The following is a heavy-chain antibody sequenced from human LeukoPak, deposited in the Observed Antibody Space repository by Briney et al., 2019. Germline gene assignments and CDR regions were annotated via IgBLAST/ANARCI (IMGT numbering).Heavy chain of an antibody. J-gene: IGHJ4*02. V-gene: IGHV3-30-3*01. Sequence: GGSLRLSCAASGFTFTAYLIHWVRQAPGKGLEWVAVMSSDGNAMFYADSVKGRFTISRDNSKNTLYLQMNSLRAEDTTVYYCVRESEYYFDHSASFDYWGQGTLVTVSS. D-gene: IGHD3-22*01. CDR3: VRESEYYFDHSASFDY. CDR2: MSSDGNAM. CDR1: GFTFTAYL.